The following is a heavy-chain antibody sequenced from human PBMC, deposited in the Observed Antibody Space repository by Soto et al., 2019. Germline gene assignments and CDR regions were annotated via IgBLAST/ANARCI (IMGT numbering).Heavy chain of an antibody. V-gene: IGHV3-48*02. D-gene: IGHD3-16*01. CDR1: GFTFSRYT. CDR3: ARGGSSSDNGMDV. CDR2: ISSGSLSI. J-gene: IGHJ6*02. Sequence: EVQLEESGGGLVQPGGSLRLSCAASGFTFSRYTMNWVRQTPGKGLEWVSYISSGSLSIYYADSVKGRFTVSRDNAKNSMFLQMNSLRDEDTAVDYWARGGSSSDNGMDVWGQGTTVTVSS.